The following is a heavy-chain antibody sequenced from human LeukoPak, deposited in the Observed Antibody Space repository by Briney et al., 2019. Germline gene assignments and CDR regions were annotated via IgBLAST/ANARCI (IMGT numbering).Heavy chain of an antibody. CDR2: INHSGST. D-gene: IGHD5-18*01. CDR1: GGSFNDYY. CDR3: ARRGYTYGWGWFDP. Sequence: SETLSLTCGVYGGSFNDYYWSWMRQPPGKGLEWIGEINHSGSTNYNPSLKSRVTISVDTSKNQFSLKVNSVTAADTAVYYCARRGYTYGWGWFDPWGQGTLVTVSS. V-gene: IGHV4-34*01. J-gene: IGHJ5*02.